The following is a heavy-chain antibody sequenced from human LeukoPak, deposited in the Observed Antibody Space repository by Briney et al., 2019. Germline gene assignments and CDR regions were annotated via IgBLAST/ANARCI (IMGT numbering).Heavy chain of an antibody. CDR1: GFTFRNYV. CDR2: ISGSGDST. CDR3: AKDAEYGSGSYYWVY. D-gene: IGHD3-10*01. Sequence: GGSLRLSCAASGFTFRNYVMNWVRQAPGKGLEGVSGISGSGDSTYYADSVKGRFTISRDNSKNTLYLQMNSLRADDTAVYYCAKDAEYGSGSYYWVYWGQGTLVTVSS. V-gene: IGHV3-23*01. J-gene: IGHJ4*02.